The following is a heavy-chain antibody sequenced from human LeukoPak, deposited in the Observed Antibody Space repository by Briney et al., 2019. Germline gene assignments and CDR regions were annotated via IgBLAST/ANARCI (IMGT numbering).Heavy chain of an antibody. D-gene: IGHD2-21*01. CDR2: IIPILGIA. V-gene: IGHV1-69*04. Sequence: ASVKVSCKASGGTFSSYTISWMRQAPGQGLEWMGTIIPILGIANYAQKFQGRVTITADKSKSTAYMELSSLRSEDTAVYYCARDLERRRVYCGGACYLHAFDIWGQGTMVTVSS. CDR1: GGTFSSYT. CDR3: ARDLERRRVYCGGACYLHAFDI. J-gene: IGHJ3*02.